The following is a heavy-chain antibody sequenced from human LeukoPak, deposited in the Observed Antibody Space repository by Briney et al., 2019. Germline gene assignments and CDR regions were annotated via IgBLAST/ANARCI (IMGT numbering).Heavy chain of an antibody. J-gene: IGHJ4*02. Sequence: GGSLRLSCEASGFTFSDYYMTWIRQAPGKGLGWVSYISSSGSTIKYADSVKGRFTSSRDNSKNTLYLQMNSLRAEDTAVYYCAKDQYCSGGSCYWGQGTLVTVSS. CDR3: AKDQYCSGGSCY. D-gene: IGHD2-15*01. V-gene: IGHV3-11*01. CDR2: ISSSGSTI. CDR1: GFTFSDYY.